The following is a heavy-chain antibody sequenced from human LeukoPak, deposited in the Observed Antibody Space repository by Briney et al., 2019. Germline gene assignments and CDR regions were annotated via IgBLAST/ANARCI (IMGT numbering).Heavy chain of an antibody. V-gene: IGHV4-39*01. D-gene: IGHD5-18*01. CDR1: GGSISSSSYY. CDR3: ARQVDTAMALFDY. CDR2: IYYSGST. J-gene: IGHJ4*02. Sequence: PSETLSLTCTVSGGSISSSSYYWGWIRQPPGKGLEWIGSIYYSGSTYYNPSLKSRVTISVDTSKNQFSLKLSSVTAADTVVYYCARQVDTAMALFDYWGQGTLVTVSS.